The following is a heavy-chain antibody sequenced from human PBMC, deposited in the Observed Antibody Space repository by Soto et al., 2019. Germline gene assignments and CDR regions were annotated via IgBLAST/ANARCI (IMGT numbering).Heavy chain of an antibody. Sequence: ASVKVSCKASGYTFTGYYMHWVRQAPGQGLEWMGWINPNSGGTNYAQKFQGWVTMTRDTSISTAYMELSRLRSDDTAVYYCARADSSGYYRFDYRGQGTLVTVSS. J-gene: IGHJ4*02. D-gene: IGHD3-22*01. CDR3: ARADSSGYYRFDY. V-gene: IGHV1-2*04. CDR1: GYTFTGYY. CDR2: INPNSGGT.